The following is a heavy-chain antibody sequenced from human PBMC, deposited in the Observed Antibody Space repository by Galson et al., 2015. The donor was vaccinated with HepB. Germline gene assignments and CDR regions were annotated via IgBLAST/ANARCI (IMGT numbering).Heavy chain of an antibody. CDR2: FDPEDGET. Sequence: SVKVSCKVSGYTLTELSMHWVRQAPGKGLEWMGGFDPEDGETIYAQKFQGRVTMTEDTSTDTAYMELSSLRSEDTAVYYCATIRRYNWNPSWFDPWGQGTLVTVSS. V-gene: IGHV1-24*01. CDR1: GYTLTELS. CDR3: ATIRRYNWNPSWFDP. J-gene: IGHJ5*02. D-gene: IGHD1-20*01.